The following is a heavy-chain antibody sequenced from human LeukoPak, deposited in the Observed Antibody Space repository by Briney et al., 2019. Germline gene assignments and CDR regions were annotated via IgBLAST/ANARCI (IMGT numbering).Heavy chain of an antibody. Sequence: SETLSLTCTVSGYSISSGYYWGWIRQPPGKGLEWIGSIYHSGSTYYNPSLKSRVTISVDTSKNQFSLKLSSVTAADTAVYYCATITGTTRLRATRGYFDYWGQGTLVTVSS. CDR1: GYSISSGYY. CDR2: IYHSGST. CDR3: ATITGTTRLRATRGYFDY. V-gene: IGHV4-38-2*02. D-gene: IGHD1-7*01. J-gene: IGHJ4*02.